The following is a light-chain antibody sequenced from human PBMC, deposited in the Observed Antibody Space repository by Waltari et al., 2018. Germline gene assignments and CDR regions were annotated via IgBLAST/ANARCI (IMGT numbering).Light chain of an antibody. Sequence: QSGLTQPASVSGSPGQSITISCTGTSSDVGNYNLVSWYQQYPGKAPQLMVYEVTKRASVVSDRFSGSKSGNTASLTIHGLQSEDEADYYCCSYVGLGIYVFGSGTKVTVL. CDR1: SSDVGNYNL. CDR2: EVT. CDR3: CSYVGLGIYV. J-gene: IGLJ1*01. V-gene: IGLV2-23*02.